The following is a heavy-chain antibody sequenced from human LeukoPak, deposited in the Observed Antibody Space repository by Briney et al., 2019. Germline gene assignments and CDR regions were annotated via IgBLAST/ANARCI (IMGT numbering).Heavy chain of an antibody. Sequence: GGSLRLSCLVSEFITYEMNWVRQAPGKGLEWVSYISSSGTTIYYADSVKGRFTISRDNSKNTVYLQMNSLRAEDTAVYYCAREFRGVTRYFDYWGQGTLVTVSS. CDR1: EFITYE. CDR3: AREFRGVTRYFDY. CDR2: ISSSGTTI. D-gene: IGHD3-10*01. V-gene: IGHV3-48*03. J-gene: IGHJ4*02.